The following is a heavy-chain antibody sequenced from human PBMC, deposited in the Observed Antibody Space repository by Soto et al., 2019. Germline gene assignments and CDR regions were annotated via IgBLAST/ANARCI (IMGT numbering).Heavy chain of an antibody. V-gene: IGHV3-23*01. J-gene: IGHJ4*02. CDR3: AKGCLLGYCSGVKDKYDY. CDR1: GFNFSSYV. D-gene: IGHD2-15*01. Sequence: EVQLLEYGGGLVQPGGSLRISCAASGFNFSSYVLTWVRQAPGKGLEWVSAVSGSGGNIHYADSVKGRFTISRDNSKNTVSLQMNILRVDDTAVYYCAKGCLLGYCSGVKDKYDYWSQGTLVTV. CDR2: VSGSGGNI.